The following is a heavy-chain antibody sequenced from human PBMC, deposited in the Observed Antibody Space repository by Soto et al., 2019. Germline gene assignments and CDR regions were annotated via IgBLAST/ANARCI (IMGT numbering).Heavy chain of an antibody. J-gene: IGHJ2*01. CDR1: GVSFSGYY. V-gene: IGHV4-34*01. D-gene: IGHD3-9*01. CDR2: INDRGSI. Sequence: QVQLQQWGAGPLRPLETLSLTCGVSGVSFSGYYWAWIRQSPVKGLEWIGEINDRGSINYNPSLKSRVSISVDTSKNHYSLNLRSVTAADTAVYYCARESHDILTGPPWVWYFDLWGRGTLVTVSS. CDR3: ARESHDILTGPPWVWYFDL.